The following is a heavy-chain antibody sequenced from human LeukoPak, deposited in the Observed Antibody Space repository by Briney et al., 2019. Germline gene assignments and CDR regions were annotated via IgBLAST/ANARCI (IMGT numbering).Heavy chain of an antibody. CDR1: GFTFSNAW. V-gene: IGHV3-15*01. CDR3: TTDDAAAADLYYFDY. D-gene: IGHD6-13*01. Sequence: GSLRLSCAASGFTFSNAWMSWVRHAPGKGVEWVGRIKSKTDGGTTDYAAPVKGRFTISRDDSKNTLYLQMNSLKTEDTAVYYCTTDDAAAADLYYFDYWGQGTLVTVSS. J-gene: IGHJ4*02. CDR2: IKSKTDGGTT.